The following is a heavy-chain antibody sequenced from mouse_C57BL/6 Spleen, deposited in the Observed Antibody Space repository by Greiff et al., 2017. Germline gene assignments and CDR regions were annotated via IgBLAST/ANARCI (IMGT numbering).Heavy chain of an antibody. CDR2: IYPVSGSI. V-gene: IGHV1-55*01. Sequence: QVQLLQPGAELVKPGASVKMSCKASGFTFTSYWITWVKQRPGQGLEWIGDIYPVSGSINYTEKFKSKATLTVDTASSTAYMQLSSLTSEDSTVYYCARSSGGFSWFAYWGQGALVTVSA. D-gene: IGHD1-1*02. CDR1: GFTFTSYW. J-gene: IGHJ3*01. CDR3: ARSSGGFSWFAY.